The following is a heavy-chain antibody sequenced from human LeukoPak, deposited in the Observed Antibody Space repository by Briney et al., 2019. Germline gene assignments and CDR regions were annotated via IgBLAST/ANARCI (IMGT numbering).Heavy chain of an antibody. J-gene: IGHJ6*02. CDR3: ARSLVVVAATLFYYYYGMDV. V-gene: IGHV3-11*01. CDR2: ISSSGSTI. Sequence: GGSLRLSCAASGFIFSDYYMSWIRQAPGKGLEWVSYISSSGSTIYYADSVKGRFTISRDNAKNSLYLQMNSLRAEDTAVYYCARSLVVVAATLFYYYYGMDVWGQGTTVTVSS. CDR1: GFIFSDYY. D-gene: IGHD2-15*01.